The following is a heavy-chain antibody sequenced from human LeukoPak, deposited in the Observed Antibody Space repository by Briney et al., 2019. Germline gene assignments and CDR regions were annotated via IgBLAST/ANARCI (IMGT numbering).Heavy chain of an antibody. J-gene: IGHJ4*02. D-gene: IGHD5-12*01. Sequence: GGSLRLSCAASGFTFSSYAMSWVRQAPGKGLEWVSGISGSGGSTYYADSVKGRFTISRDNSKNTLYLQMNSLRAEDTAVYYCAKDKGHTVATIMGVGDYWGQGTLVTVSS. CDR3: AKDKGHTVATIMGVGDY. V-gene: IGHV3-23*01. CDR1: GFTFSSYA. CDR2: ISGSGGST.